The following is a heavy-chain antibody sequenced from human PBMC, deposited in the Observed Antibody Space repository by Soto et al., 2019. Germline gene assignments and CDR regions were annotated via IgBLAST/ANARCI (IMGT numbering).Heavy chain of an antibody. CDR1: GGSISSHY. J-gene: IGHJ6*02. CDR3: ARDGREASGMDV. Sequence: SETLSLTCTVSGGSISSHYWSWVRQAPGRGLEWIGHIYYRGSTTYNPSLRSRSTISVDTSNNQFSLKLNSVTTADTAVYYCARDGREASGMDVWGQGTKVTVSS. D-gene: IGHD1-26*01. V-gene: IGHV4-59*11. CDR2: IYYRGST.